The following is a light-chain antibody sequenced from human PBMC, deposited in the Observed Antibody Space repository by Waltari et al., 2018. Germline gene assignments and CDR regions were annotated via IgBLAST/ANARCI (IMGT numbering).Light chain of an antibody. CDR2: KAS. CDR1: QSLSNW. Sequence: IQLTQSTSTLSASVGDRVTIPCRASQSLSNWLAWYQQKPGKAPKVLIYKASTLESGVPSRFSGSGSGTEFTLTISSLQPDDFATYYCQQYRNLWTFGQGTKVEIK. CDR3: QQYRNLWT. J-gene: IGKJ1*01. V-gene: IGKV1-5*03.